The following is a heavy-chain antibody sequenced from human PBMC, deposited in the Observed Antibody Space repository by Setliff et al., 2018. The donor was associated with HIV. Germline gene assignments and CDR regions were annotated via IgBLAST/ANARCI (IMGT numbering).Heavy chain of an antibody. Sequence: SETLSLTCAVYGGSLSGYYWRWIRQPPGKGLEWIGDVSHTGSTNYNSSLKSRVTISVDTSKNQFSLKLSSVTAADTAVYYCASYDFWSDYFYMDVWGKGTTVTVSS. V-gene: IGHV4-34*01. CDR1: GGSLSGYY. J-gene: IGHJ6*03. D-gene: IGHD3-3*01. CDR2: VSHTGST. CDR3: ASYDFWSDYFYMDV.